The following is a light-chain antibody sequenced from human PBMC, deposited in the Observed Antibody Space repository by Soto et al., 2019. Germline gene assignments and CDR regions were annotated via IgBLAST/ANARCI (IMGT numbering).Light chain of an antibody. J-gene: IGLJ1*01. Sequence: QSVLTQPASVSGSPGQSITISCTGTSSYVGGYNYVSWYQQHPGKAPKLMIYDVSNWPSGVSNRFSGSKSGNTASLTISGLQAEDEADYYCSSYTSSGTLVFGTGTKVTVL. CDR1: SSYVGGYNY. V-gene: IGLV2-14*01. CDR3: SSYTSSGTLV. CDR2: DVS.